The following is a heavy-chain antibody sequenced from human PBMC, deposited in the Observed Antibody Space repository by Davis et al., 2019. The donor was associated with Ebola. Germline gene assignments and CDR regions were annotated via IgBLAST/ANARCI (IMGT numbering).Heavy chain of an antibody. D-gene: IGHD3-22*01. Sequence: PSETLSLTYTVSGGSIGRGGSYWTWIRQHPGKGLEWIGYIYYSGSTYYKPSLKSRVTISLDTSKNQFSLNLYSVTAADTAVYYCARDLRYDSSGYDYYFYMDVWGKGTTVTVSS. J-gene: IGHJ6*03. CDR3: ARDLRYDSSGYDYYFYMDV. CDR2: IYYSGST. V-gene: IGHV4-31*03. CDR1: GGSIGRGGSY.